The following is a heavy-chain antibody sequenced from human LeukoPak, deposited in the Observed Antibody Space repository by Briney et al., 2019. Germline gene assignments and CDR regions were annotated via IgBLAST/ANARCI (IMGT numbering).Heavy chain of an antibody. J-gene: IGHJ4*02. V-gene: IGHV3-74*01. CDR3: ARGGVNPVDH. Sequence: GGSLRLSCAVSGFPFNSFWMHWVRQAPGKELVWVSDMNEYSTTIRYADSVKGRFTISRDNAKSILYLQMNNLRAEDTAMYFCARGGVNPVDHWGQGTLVTVSS. CDR2: MNEYSTTI. CDR1: GFPFNSFW. D-gene: IGHD1-14*01.